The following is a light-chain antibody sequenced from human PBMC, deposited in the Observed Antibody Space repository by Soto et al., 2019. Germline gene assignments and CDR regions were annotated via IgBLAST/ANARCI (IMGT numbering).Light chain of an antibody. CDR1: QSVSASY. J-gene: IGKJ1*01. CDR3: HQYGSSPT. CDR2: GAS. V-gene: IGKV3-20*01. Sequence: EIVLTQSPGTLSLSPGERATLSCRASQSVSASYLAWYQQKPAQAPRLLISGASNRATGIPDRFSGSGSGTDFTLTISRLEPEDFAVYYCHQYGSSPTFGHGTKVEIK.